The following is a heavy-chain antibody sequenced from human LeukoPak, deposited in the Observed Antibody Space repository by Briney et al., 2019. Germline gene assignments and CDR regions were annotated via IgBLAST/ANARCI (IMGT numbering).Heavy chain of an antibody. CDR1: GGSFSGYY. V-gene: IGHV4-34*01. J-gene: IGHJ4*02. D-gene: IGHD3-10*01. CDR2: INHSGST. CDR3: ARGRSPNSGSYPY. Sequence: SETRSLTCAVYGGSFSGYYWSWIRQPPGKGLEWIGEINHSGSTNYNPSLKSRVTISVGTSKNQFSLKLSSVTAADTAVYYCARGRSPNSGSYPYWGQGTLVTVSS.